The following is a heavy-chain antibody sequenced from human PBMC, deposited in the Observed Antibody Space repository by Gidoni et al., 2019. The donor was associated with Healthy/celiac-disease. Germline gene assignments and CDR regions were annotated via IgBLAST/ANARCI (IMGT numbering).Heavy chain of an antibody. Sequence: EVQLVESGGGLVKPGGSLRLSCAASGFTFSSYSMNWVLQAPGTGLEWVSSISSSSSYIYYEDSVKGRFTISRDNAKNSLYLQMNSLRAEDTAVYYCASQVVTAIISGNAFDIWGQGTMVTVSS. J-gene: IGHJ3*02. CDR2: ISSSSSYI. CDR1: GFTFSSYS. D-gene: IGHD2-21*02. V-gene: IGHV3-21*01. CDR3: ASQVVTAIISGNAFDI.